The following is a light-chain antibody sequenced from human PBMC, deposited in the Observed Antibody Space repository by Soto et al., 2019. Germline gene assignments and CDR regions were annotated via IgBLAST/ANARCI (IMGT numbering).Light chain of an antibody. Sequence: QSVLTQPASVCGSPGQSITISCTGTSSDVGGYNYVSWYQQHPGKAPKLMIYDVSNRPSGVSNRFSGSKSGNTASLTISGLQAEDEAYYYCSSYTSSSTYVFGTGTKLTVL. CDR3: SSYTSSSTYV. V-gene: IGLV2-14*01. J-gene: IGLJ1*01. CDR2: DVS. CDR1: SSDVGGYNY.